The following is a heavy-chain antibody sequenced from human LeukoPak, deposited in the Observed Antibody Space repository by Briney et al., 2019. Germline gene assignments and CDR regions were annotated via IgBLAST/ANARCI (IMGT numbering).Heavy chain of an antibody. CDR3: ARDVHGDYGSGWFDP. Sequence: SVKVSCKTSGGTFNNSAISWVRQAPGQGLEWLGGIMPLFGTAGYAQKFQGRVTITKDESTRTVNLELTSLTSDDTAVYYCARDVHGDYGSGWFDPWGQGTLVSVS. CDR2: IMPLFGTA. V-gene: IGHV1-69*05. CDR1: GGTFNNSA. J-gene: IGHJ5*02. D-gene: IGHD4-17*01.